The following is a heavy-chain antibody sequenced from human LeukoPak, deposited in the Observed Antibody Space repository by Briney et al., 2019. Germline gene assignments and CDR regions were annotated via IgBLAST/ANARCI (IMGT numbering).Heavy chain of an antibody. D-gene: IGHD3-22*01. CDR1: GYTFTSYD. V-gene: IGHV1-8*01. CDR3: ARGPIYPRSGDYPNYYLDY. CDR2: MNPNSGVT. J-gene: IGHJ4*02. Sequence: ASVKVSCKASGYTFTSYDINWARQASGQGLEWMGWMNPNSGVTGYAQKFQGRVSMTRDTSISTAYMELSSLRSEDTAVYYCARGPIYPRSGDYPNYYLDYWGQGTLVTVSS.